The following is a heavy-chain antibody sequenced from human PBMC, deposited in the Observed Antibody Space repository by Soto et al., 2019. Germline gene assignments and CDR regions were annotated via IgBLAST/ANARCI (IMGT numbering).Heavy chain of an antibody. D-gene: IGHD2-2*01. Sequence: SETLSLTCTVSGGSISSGGYYWSWIRQHPVKGLEWIGYIYYSGSTYYNPSLKSRVTISVDTSKNQFSLKLSSVTAADTAVYYCAREGTLGYCSSTSCYTYYYYGMDVWGQGTTVTVSS. V-gene: IGHV4-31*03. CDR1: GGSISSGGYY. J-gene: IGHJ6*02. CDR3: AREGTLGYCSSTSCYTYYYYGMDV. CDR2: IYYSGST.